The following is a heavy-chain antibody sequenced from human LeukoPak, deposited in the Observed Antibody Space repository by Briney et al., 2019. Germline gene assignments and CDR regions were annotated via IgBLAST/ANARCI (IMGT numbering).Heavy chain of an antibody. D-gene: IGHD6-19*01. CDR2: IYTAGST. V-gene: IGHV4-4*02. J-gene: IGHJ4*02. CDR1: GASISSSNW. Sequence: SGTLSLTCTVSGASISSSNWWTWVRQPPGEALEWSGEIYTAGSTKYNPSLKSRLTISVDKSSNSFSLSLTSVPAADTAFYYCASAAAVTGQFDFWGQGTLVTVSS. CDR3: ASAAAVTGQFDF.